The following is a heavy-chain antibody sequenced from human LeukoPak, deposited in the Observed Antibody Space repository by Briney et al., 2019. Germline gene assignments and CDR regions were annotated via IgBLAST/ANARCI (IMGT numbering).Heavy chain of an antibody. J-gene: IGHJ4*02. CDR3: ARGGSRAAGTSEFDY. Sequence: GGSLRLSCAASGFTFSSYAMHWVRQAPGKGLEYVSAISSNGGSTYYANSVKGRFTISRDNSKNTLYPQMGSLRAEDMAVYYCARGGSRAAGTSEFDYWGQGTLVTVSS. V-gene: IGHV3-64*01. CDR1: GFTFSSYA. D-gene: IGHD6-13*01. CDR2: ISSNGGST.